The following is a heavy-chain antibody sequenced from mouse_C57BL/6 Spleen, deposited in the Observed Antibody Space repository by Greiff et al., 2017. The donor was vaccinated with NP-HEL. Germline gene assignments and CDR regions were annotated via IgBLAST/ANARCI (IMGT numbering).Heavy chain of an antibody. CDR2: INPSTGGT. V-gene: IGHV1-42*01. D-gene: IGHD2-2*01. Sequence: EVQLQQSGPELVKPGASVKISCKASGYSFTGYYMNWVKQSPEKSLEWIGEINPSTGGTTYNQKFKAKATLTVDKSSSTAYMQLKSLTSEDSAVYYCARRGGYGYFDVWGTGTTVTVSS. CDR1: GYSFTGYY. CDR3: ARRGGYGYFDV. J-gene: IGHJ1*03.